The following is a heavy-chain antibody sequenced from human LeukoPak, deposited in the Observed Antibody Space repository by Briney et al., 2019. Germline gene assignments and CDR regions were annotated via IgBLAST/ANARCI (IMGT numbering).Heavy chain of an antibody. CDR1: GFTFSNYA. Sequence: GRSLRLSCAASGFTFSNYAMHWVRQAPGKGLEWVAVMSYDGSNKYYADSVKGRFTISRDNSKDTLYLQMSSLRTEDTAVYYCARDRTAASWSGSFDYWGQGTLVIVSS. V-gene: IGHV3-30-3*01. CDR2: MSYDGSNK. J-gene: IGHJ4*02. D-gene: IGHD3/OR15-3a*01. CDR3: ARDRTAASWSGSFDY.